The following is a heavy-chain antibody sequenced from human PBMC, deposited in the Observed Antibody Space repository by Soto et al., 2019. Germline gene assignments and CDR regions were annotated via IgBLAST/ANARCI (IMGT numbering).Heavy chain of an antibody. CDR3: ARDLRFGDYSGMDV. V-gene: IGHV4-31*03. CDR2: IYYSGST. Sequence: QVQLQESGPGLVKPSQTLSLTCTVSGGSISSGGYYWSWIRQHPGKGLEWIGYIYYSGSTYYNPSLKRRVTISVDTSKNQFYLKLSSVTAADTAVYYCARDLRFGDYSGMDVWGQGTTVTVSS. CDR1: GGSISSGGYY. J-gene: IGHJ6*02. D-gene: IGHD3-10*01.